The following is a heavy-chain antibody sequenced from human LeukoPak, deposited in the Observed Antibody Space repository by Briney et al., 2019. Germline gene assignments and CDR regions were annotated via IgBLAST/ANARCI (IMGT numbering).Heavy chain of an antibody. CDR1: GYTFTSYD. Sequence: ASVKVSCKASGYTFTSYDINWVRQATGQGLEWMGWMNPNSGNTGYAQKFQGRVTMTRNTSISTAYMELSSLRSEDTAVYYCARGVNSGSYGRLEFDYWGQGTLVTVSS. CDR2: MNPNSGNT. CDR3: ARGVNSGSYGRLEFDY. J-gene: IGHJ4*02. V-gene: IGHV1-8*01. D-gene: IGHD1-26*01.